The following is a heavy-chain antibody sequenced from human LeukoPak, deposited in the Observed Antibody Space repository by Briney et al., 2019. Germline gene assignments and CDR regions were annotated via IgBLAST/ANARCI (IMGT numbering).Heavy chain of an antibody. CDR1: GFTFSRNW. CDR3: ARLRWDIVVVPAAVFDY. V-gene: IGHV3-74*01. J-gene: IGHJ4*02. Sequence: GGSLRLSCAASGFTFSRNWMHWVRQAPGKGLVWVSRINSDGSITNYADSVKGRFTISRDNAKNSLYLQMNSLRAEDTAVYYCARLRWDIVVVPAAVFDYWGQGTLVTVSS. CDR2: INSDGSIT. D-gene: IGHD2-2*01.